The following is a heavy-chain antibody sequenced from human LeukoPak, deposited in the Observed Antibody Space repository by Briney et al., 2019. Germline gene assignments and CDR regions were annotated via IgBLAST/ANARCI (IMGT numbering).Heavy chain of an antibody. CDR3: AKGPLPRITGTAPFDY. V-gene: IGHV3-23*01. CDR1: GFTFSNYG. CDR2: ISGSGGTT. Sequence: PGGTLRLSCAASGFTFSNYGMSWVRQAPGKGLEWVSAISGSGGTTYYADSVKGRFTISRDNSKSTLYLQMNSLRAEDTAVYYCAKGPLPRITGTAPFDYWGQGTLVTVSS. J-gene: IGHJ4*02. D-gene: IGHD1-7*01.